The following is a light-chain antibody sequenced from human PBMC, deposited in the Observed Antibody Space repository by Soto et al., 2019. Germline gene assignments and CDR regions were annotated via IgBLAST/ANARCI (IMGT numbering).Light chain of an antibody. CDR1: QSVSNAY. J-gene: IGKJ1*01. Sequence: EIVLTQSPGTLSLSPRERATLSCRASQSVSNAYLAWYQHKVGQSPRLLIYGASNRAPGIPDRFSGSGSGTDFTLTISRLEPEDFAVYYCKKYAASPRTFGQGTQVEVK. CDR2: GAS. V-gene: IGKV3-20*01. CDR3: KKYAASPRT.